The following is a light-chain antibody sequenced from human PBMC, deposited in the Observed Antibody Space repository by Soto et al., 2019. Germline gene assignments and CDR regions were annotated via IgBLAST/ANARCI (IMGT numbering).Light chain of an antibody. V-gene: IGKV3-11*01. CDR2: DAS. J-gene: IGKJ4*01. CDR1: QSVSSY. CDR3: QQYSVTPPNT. Sequence: IVLTQSPATLSLSPGERATLSCRASQSVSSYLAWYQQKPGQAPRLLIYDASNRATGIPARFSGSGSGTDFTLTISGLEPEDLALYYCQQYSVTPPNTFGGGTKV.